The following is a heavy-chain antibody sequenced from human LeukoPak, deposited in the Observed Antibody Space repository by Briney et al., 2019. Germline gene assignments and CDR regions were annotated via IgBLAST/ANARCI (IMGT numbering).Heavy chain of an antibody. D-gene: IGHD5-24*01. CDR3: ASPKNVEMATIPY. Sequence: SETLSLTCTVSGGSISSSSYYWGWIRQPPGKGLEWIGSIYYSGGTYYNPSLKSRVTISVDTSKNQFSLKLSSVTAADTAVYYCASPKNVEMATIPYWGQGTLVTVSS. CDR2: IYYSGGT. J-gene: IGHJ4*02. V-gene: IGHV4-39*01. CDR1: GGSISSSSYY.